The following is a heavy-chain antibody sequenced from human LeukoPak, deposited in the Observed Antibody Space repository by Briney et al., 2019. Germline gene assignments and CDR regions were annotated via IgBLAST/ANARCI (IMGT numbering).Heavy chain of an antibody. CDR3: ARGERMVRGLLFDY. CDR1: GFTFSSYA. D-gene: IGHD3-10*01. V-gene: IGHV3-23*01. J-gene: IGHJ4*02. CDR2: MSSSDDGR. Sequence: GGSLRLSCAASGFTFSSYAMSWVRQAPGKGLEWVSAMSSSDDGRYYAASVRGRFTISRDTSRSTLYLQMNSLRAEDAAVYYCARGERMVRGLLFDYWGQGTLVTVSS.